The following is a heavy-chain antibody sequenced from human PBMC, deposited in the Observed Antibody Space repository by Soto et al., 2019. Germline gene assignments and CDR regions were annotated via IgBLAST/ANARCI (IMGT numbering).Heavy chain of an antibody. Sequence: DVQLVESGGGLVKPGGSLRLPCEASGFTFYNSWMNWVRQAPGKGLEWVGRIKRNSDGGRTDYAAPVKGRFTISRDDSENTLYLQMNSLKTEDTAVYYCTTGSVEGVWGQGTTVSVSS. J-gene: IGHJ6*02. CDR3: TTGSVEGV. V-gene: IGHV3-15*07. D-gene: IGHD2-15*01. CDR1: GFTFYNSW. CDR2: IKRNSDGGRT.